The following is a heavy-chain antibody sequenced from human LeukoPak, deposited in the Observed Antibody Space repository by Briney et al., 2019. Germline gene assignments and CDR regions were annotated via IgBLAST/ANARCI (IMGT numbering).Heavy chain of an antibody. J-gene: IGHJ4*02. CDR2: IYYSGST. D-gene: IGHD3-10*01. CDR3: AGARITMVRGVIGPPDY. Sequence: SETLSLTCTVSGSSISSYYWSWIRQPPGKGLEWIGYIYYSGSTNYNPSLKSRVTISVDTSKNQFSLKLSSVTAADTAVYYCAGARITMVRGVIGPPDYWGQGTLVTVSS. CDR1: GSSISSYY. V-gene: IGHV4-59*01.